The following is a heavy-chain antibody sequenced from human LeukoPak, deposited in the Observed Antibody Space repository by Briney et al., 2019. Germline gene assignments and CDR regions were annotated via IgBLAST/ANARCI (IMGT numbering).Heavy chain of an antibody. Sequence: GGSLRLSCAASGFTFSSYAMNWVRQAPGKGLEWVSTIGGGGGSTYYADSVKGRFTISRDNSKNTLYLQMNSLRAEDTAVYYCARVGRLTIFGVTLDYYYYGMDVWGQGTTVTVSS. CDR1: GFTFSSYA. V-gene: IGHV3-23*01. D-gene: IGHD3-3*01. CDR2: IGGGGGST. CDR3: ARVGRLTIFGVTLDYYYYGMDV. J-gene: IGHJ6*02.